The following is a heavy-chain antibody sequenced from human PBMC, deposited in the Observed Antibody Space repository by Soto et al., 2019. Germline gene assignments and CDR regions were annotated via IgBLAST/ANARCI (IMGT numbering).Heavy chain of an antibody. CDR2: ISGSAGST. V-gene: IGHV3-23*01. CDR1: GFTFDDYA. J-gene: IGHJ4*02. D-gene: IGHD6-13*01. CDR3: ARESASTWYPLDY. Sequence: EVQLLESGGGLVQPGGSLRLSCRGSGFTFDDYAMTWVRQAPGNGLEWVSVISGSAGSTFYADSVKGRFTISRDNSKNNLYLQMNSLRAGDTAVYYCARESASTWYPLDYWGQGTVVTVSS.